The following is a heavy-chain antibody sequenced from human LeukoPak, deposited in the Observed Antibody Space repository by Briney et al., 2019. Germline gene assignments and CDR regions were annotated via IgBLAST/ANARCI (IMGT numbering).Heavy chain of an antibody. V-gene: IGHV3-21*01. CDR2: ISSSSSYI. CDR1: GFTFSSYS. Sequence: GGSLRLSCAASGFTFSSYSMNWVGQAPGKGLDWVSSISSSSSYIYYADSVKGRFTISRDNAKNSLYLQMNSLRAEDTAVYYCARDPTSYSSSWYFAFDIWGQGTMVTVSS. D-gene: IGHD6-13*01. J-gene: IGHJ3*02. CDR3: ARDPTSYSSSWYFAFDI.